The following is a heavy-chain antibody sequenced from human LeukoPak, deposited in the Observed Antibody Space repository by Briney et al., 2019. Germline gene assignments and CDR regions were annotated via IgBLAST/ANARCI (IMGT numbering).Heavy chain of an antibody. V-gene: IGHV3-48*03. D-gene: IGHD2-21*02. CDR2: ISSSGSMI. J-gene: IGHJ5*02. CDR3: AREVADCGGDCLAP. CDR1: GFTFSTYE. Sequence: GSLRLSCAASGFTFSTYEMNWVRQAPGKGLEWVSYISSSGSMIYYADSVKGRFPVSRDNAKSSLYLQMNSLTVEDTAVYYCAREVADCGGDCLAPWGQGTLVTVSS.